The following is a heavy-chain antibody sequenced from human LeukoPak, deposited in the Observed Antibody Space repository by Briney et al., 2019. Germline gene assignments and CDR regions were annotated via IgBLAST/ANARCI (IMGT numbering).Heavy chain of an antibody. D-gene: IGHD4-17*01. Sequence: SGTLSLTCAVSGGSISSSNWWSWVRQPPGKGLEWIGEIYHSGSTNYNPSLKSRVTIAVDKSENQFSLKLSSVTAADTAVYYCARASHDYGDYSHFDYWGQGTLVTVSS. CDR1: GGSISSSNW. J-gene: IGHJ4*02. CDR3: ARASHDYGDYSHFDY. V-gene: IGHV4-4*02. CDR2: IYHSGST.